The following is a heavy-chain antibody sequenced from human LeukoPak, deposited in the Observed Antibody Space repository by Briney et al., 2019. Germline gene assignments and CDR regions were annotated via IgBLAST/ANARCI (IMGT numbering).Heavy chain of an antibody. J-gene: IGHJ4*02. CDR1: GFSLSSSA. CDR2: ITESGGST. V-gene: IGHV3-23*01. Sequence: QPGGSLGLSCAASGFSLSSSAMSWVCQAPGKGLEWVSAITESGGSTYYADSVKGRFTISRDNSKNTLYLQMNSLRAEDTAVYYCAKLLWFGAYYFDYWGEGTLVTVSS. D-gene: IGHD3-10*01. CDR3: AKLLWFGAYYFDY.